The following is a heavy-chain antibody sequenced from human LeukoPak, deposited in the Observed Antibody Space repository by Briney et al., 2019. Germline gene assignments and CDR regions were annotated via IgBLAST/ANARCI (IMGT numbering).Heavy chain of an antibody. D-gene: IGHD4-17*01. CDR3: ARDPTVTNF. V-gene: IGHV3-74*01. J-gene: IGHJ3*01. Sequence: GGSLRLSCAVSGFTFSIYWMHWVRQAPGKGLVWVSRINGDGSTTNYADSLRGRFTISRDNAKNTVYLQMNGLRAEDTAVYYCARDPTVTNFWGQGTMVTVSS. CDR2: INGDGSTT. CDR1: GFTFSIYW.